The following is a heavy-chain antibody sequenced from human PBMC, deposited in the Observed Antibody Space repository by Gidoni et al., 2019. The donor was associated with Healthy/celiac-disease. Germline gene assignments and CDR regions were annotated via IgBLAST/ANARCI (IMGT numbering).Heavy chain of an antibody. CDR3: AGGKIAMVRGFVWFDP. CDR2: INHSGST. V-gene: IGHV4-34*01. CDR1: GGYFRGYY. J-gene: IGHJ5*02. D-gene: IGHD3-10*01. Sequence: QVQLQQWGAGLLKPSATLSLTCAAHGGYFRGYYWSWIRQPPGKGLEWIGEINHSGSTNYHPSLMSRVTISVDTSKNQFSLKLSSVTAADTAVYYCAGGKIAMVRGFVWFDPWGQGTLVTVSS.